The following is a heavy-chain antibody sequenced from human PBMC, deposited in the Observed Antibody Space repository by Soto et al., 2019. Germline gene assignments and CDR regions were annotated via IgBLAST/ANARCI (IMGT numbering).Heavy chain of an antibody. D-gene: IGHD6-6*01. CDR3: AGRARPDFYYMDV. J-gene: IGHJ6*03. V-gene: IGHV3-64*01. Sequence: EVQLAESGGGLAQPGGSLRLSCAASGFTLSGYAMDWVRQAPGKGLEYVSGISSNGVGTYYANSVQGRFTISRDNSKNTVELRMGSLRAEDMAVYYCAGRARPDFYYMDVWGKGTTGSVS. CDR2: ISSNGVGT. CDR1: GFTLSGYA.